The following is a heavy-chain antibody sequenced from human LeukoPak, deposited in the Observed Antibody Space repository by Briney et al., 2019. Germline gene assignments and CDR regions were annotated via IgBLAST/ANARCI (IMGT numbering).Heavy chain of an antibody. Sequence: GGSLRLSCAASGFTFSSYGMSWVRQAPGKGLEWVSAISGSGDSTYYADSVKGRFTISRDNSKNTLYLQMNSLRAEDTAVYYCAKVGIVVVEAATPPFDYWGQGTPVTVSS. CDR3: AKVGIVVVEAATPPFDY. V-gene: IGHV3-23*01. D-gene: IGHD2-15*01. CDR1: GFTFSSYG. J-gene: IGHJ4*02. CDR2: ISGSGDST.